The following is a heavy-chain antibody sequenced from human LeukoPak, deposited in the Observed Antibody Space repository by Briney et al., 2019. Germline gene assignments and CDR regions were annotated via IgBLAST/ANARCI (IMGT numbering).Heavy chain of an antibody. J-gene: IGHJ4*02. V-gene: IGHV3-7*05. Sequence: GGSLRLSCAASGFTFSRFWMNWVRQAPGRGLEWVANIDQSGGRNNYVDSVKGRFTISRDNAKNSLFLEMSSLRADDTAVYFCARVNGPCRDWGQGTLVTVSS. CDR2: IDQSGGRN. CDR1: GFTFSRFW. D-gene: IGHD2-8*01. CDR3: ARVNGPCRD.